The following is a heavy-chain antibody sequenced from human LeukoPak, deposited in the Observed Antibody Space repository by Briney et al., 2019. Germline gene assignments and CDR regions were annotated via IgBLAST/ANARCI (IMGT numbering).Heavy chain of an antibody. V-gene: IGHV3-53*04. D-gene: IGHD3-22*01. CDR1: GFTLSSNY. Sequence: GGSLRLSCAASGFTLSSNYMSWVRQVPGKGLEWVSVIYSGGITYYADSVNGRFTISRHNSKNTLYLQMNSLRAEDTAMYYCARHYYDSSSYIDYWGQGTLVTVSS. CDR3: ARHYYDSSSYIDY. CDR2: IYSGGIT. J-gene: IGHJ4*02.